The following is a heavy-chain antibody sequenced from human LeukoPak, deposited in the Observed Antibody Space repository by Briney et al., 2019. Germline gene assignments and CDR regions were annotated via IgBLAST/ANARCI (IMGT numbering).Heavy chain of an antibody. Sequence: GRSLRLSCAASGFTFDEYGMEWVRQAPGKGLEWVSGISWNSGNIGYADSVKGRFTISRDNSKNTLYLQMNSLRAEDTAVYYCARYPGIAVAGTNDFDYWGQGTLVTVSS. V-gene: IGHV3-9*01. CDR1: GFTFDEYG. CDR3: ARYPGIAVAGTNDFDY. D-gene: IGHD6-19*01. J-gene: IGHJ4*02. CDR2: ISWNSGNI.